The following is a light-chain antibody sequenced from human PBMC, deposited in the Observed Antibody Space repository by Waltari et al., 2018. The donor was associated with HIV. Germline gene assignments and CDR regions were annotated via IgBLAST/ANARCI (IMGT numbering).Light chain of an antibody. J-gene: IGLJ2*01. CDR1: VLAKTH. CDR2: KDT. V-gene: IGLV3-27*01. Sequence: SYELTQPSSVSVSPGQTARLPCSGDVLAKTHARWFQQKSGQAPLVVIYKDTERPSEIPERFSGSSSGTTVTLTINGAQVEDEADYYCYSATDDYRVVFGGGTQLTVL. CDR3: YSATDDYRVV.